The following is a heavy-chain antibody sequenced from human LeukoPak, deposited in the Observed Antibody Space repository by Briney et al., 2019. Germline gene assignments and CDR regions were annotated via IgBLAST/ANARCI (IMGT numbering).Heavy chain of an antibody. CDR3: AKDGRGYYYDSSGYYGTDFDY. V-gene: IGHV3-30-3*01. CDR2: ISYDGSNK. Sequence: GRSLRLSCAASGFTFSSYAMHWVRQAPGKGLEWVAVISYDGSNKYYADSVKGRFTISRDNSKNTLYLQMNSLRAEDTAVYYCAKDGRGYYYDSSGYYGTDFDYWGQGTLVTVSS. J-gene: IGHJ4*02. D-gene: IGHD3-22*01. CDR1: GFTFSSYA.